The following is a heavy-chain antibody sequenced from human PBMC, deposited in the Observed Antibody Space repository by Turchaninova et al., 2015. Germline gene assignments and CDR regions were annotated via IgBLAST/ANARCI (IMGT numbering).Heavy chain of an antibody. CDR2: CNTANAKT. Sequence: QVQLVQSGAEVKKPGASVKVSCKAFGYTLTNYAIHRVRKAPGQRFEWRGWCNTANAKTKYSPTFKGRDTISRDSSGSKAYRGFIRLRSEETAMYFCARDVSLKYCGGGSCFRTWAGPFDIWGQGTMVTVSS. V-gene: IGHV1-3*04. CDR3: ARDVSLKYCGGGSCFRTWAGPFDI. CDR1: GYTLTNYA. D-gene: IGHD2-15*01. J-gene: IGHJ3*02.